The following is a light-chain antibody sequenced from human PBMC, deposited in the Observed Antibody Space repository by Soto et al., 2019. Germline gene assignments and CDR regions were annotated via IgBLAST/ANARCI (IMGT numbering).Light chain of an antibody. J-gene: IGKJ4*01. CDR3: QQYHDWVT. V-gene: IGKV3D-15*01. Sequence: ETVMTQSPGTLSVSPGESATHSCGTSQRVSSNLAWYQQKPGQAPRLLIYGASTRATGIPARFSGSGSGTEFTLTISYLRPEDSAVYFCQQYHDWVTFGGGTRVEI. CDR2: GAS. CDR1: QRVSSN.